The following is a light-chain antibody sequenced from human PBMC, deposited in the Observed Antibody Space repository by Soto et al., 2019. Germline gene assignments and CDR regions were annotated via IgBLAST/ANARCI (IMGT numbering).Light chain of an antibody. CDR3: QKYNNWPQT. V-gene: IGKV3-15*01. Sequence: EIVMTQSPATLSVSPGERATLSCRASQSVSSNLAWYQQKPGQAPRIVIYGESTRATGIPDRLSGSGSGTELNLTISRLQSEDFAVYYCQKYNNWPQTFGQGTKVDI. CDR2: GES. J-gene: IGKJ1*01. CDR1: QSVSSN.